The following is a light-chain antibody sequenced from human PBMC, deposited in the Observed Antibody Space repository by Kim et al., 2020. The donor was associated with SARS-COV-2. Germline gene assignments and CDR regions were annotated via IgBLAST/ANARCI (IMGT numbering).Light chain of an antibody. CDR2: GAT. J-gene: IGKJ4*01. Sequence: SPGERATLSCRASQSVTYSYLAWYQQKPGQTPRLLIFGATTRAIDIPDRFSGSGSGTDFTLTISRLEPEDFAVCYCQQYGTSPLTFGGGTKVDIK. CDR1: QSVTYSY. CDR3: QQYGTSPLT. V-gene: IGKV3-20*01.